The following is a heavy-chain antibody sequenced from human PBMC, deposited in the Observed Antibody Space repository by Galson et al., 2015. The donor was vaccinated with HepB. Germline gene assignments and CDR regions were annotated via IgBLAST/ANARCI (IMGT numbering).Heavy chain of an antibody. D-gene: IGHD5-18*01. J-gene: IGHJ5*02. Sequence: SETLSLTCAVYGGSFSGYYWSWIRQPPGKGLEWIGEINHSGSTNYNPSLKSRVTISVDTSKNQFSLKLSSVTAADTAVYYCARGQRDTHNWFDPWGQGTLVTVSS. CDR2: INHSGST. V-gene: IGHV4-34*01. CDR1: GGSFSGYY. CDR3: ARGQRDTHNWFDP.